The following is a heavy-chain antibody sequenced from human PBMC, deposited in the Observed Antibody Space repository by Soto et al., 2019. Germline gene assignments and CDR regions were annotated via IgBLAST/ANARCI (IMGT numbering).Heavy chain of an antibody. D-gene: IGHD3-10*01. CDR3: ARHGFGPLHGRVDV. V-gene: IGHV4-59*08. CDR1: GGSITNYY. CDR2: INYDGYS. Sequence: QVQLQESGPGLVKPSETLSLTCTVSGGSITNYYCSWFRQPPGKGLEWIGYINYDGYSAYNLSLKRRVTLSMDASKTQFSLMLESVTATETAVYYCARHGFGPLHGRVDVWGPGTTVIVSS. J-gene: IGHJ6*02.